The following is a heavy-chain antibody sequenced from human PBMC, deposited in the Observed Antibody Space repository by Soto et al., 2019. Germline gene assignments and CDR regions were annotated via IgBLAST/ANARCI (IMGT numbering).Heavy chain of an antibody. D-gene: IGHD3-22*01. CDR1: GYTFTSYY. CDR3: ARQDEYYYDSSGYPN. V-gene: IGHV1-46*01. CDR2: INPSGGST. J-gene: IGHJ4*02. Sequence: ASVKVSCKASGYTFTSYYMHWVRQAPGQGLEWMGIINPSGGSTSYAQKFQGRVTMTRDTSKNTLYLQMNSLRAEDTAVYYCARQDEYYYDSSGYPNWGQGTLVTVSS.